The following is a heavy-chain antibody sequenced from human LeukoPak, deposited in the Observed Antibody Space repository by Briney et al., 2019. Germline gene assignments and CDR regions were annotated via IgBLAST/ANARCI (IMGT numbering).Heavy chain of an antibody. CDR3: ARGKTYFAP. CDR1: GGAISSYS. Sequence: PSETLSLTCTVSGGAISSYSGSWIRQPPGKGLEWIGYIDYSGNTNYNPSLKSRVTISVDTSQSQFPLRLSSVTAADTAMYYCARGKTYFAPWGQGTLVTVSS. V-gene: IGHV4-59*01. CDR2: IDYSGNT. J-gene: IGHJ5*02.